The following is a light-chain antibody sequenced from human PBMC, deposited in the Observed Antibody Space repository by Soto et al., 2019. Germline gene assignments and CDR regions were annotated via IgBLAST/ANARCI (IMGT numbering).Light chain of an antibody. V-gene: IGKV1-5*01. CDR3: QQYNSYSGT. CDR1: QSISNW. Sequence: DLQVTPSPSTLSASVGDRVTITCRASQSISNWLAWYQQKPGKAPKLVIYDASSLESGVPSRFSGSGSGTEFTLTISSLQPDDFATYYCQQYNSYSGTFGQGTKVEIK. CDR2: DAS. J-gene: IGKJ1*01.